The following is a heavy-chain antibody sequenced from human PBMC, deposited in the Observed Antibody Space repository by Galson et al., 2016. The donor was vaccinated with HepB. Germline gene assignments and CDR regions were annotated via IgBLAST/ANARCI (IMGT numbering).Heavy chain of an antibody. V-gene: IGHV5-51*01. CDR2: IYPGDSDT. CDR3: ARVGYGGKSGYFDL. CDR1: GYNFAGHW. Sequence: QSGAEVKKPGASLKISCKTSGYNFAGHWIAWVRQMPGKGLEWMGIIYPGDSDTRYSPSFQGQVTISADKSISTAYLQWSSLKASDTAMYYCARVGYGGKSGYFDLWGRGTLVTVSS. J-gene: IGHJ2*01. D-gene: IGHD4-23*01.